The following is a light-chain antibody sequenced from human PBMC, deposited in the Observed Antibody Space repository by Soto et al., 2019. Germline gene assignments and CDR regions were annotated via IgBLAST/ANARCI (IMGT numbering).Light chain of an antibody. CDR2: MGS. J-gene: IGKJ4*01. V-gene: IGKV2-28*01. CDR1: QSLLHSHGYTY. Sequence: DIVMTQSPVSLPVTPGEPASISCRSSQSLLHSHGYTYLDWYLQKPGQSQQLLIYMGSTRASGVPDRFSGSGSGTDFTLKISRVEAEDVGVYYCMQALQTPLTFGGGTKVEIK. CDR3: MQALQTPLT.